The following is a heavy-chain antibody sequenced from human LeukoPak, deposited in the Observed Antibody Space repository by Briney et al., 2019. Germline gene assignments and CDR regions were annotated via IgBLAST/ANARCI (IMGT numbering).Heavy chain of an antibody. CDR1: GYTFTSNY. J-gene: IGHJ6*02. D-gene: IGHD3-22*01. CDR3: ARDLLPYYYDSSGYYYYYYGMDV. CDR2: IYPRDGST. V-gene: IGHV1-2*02. Sequence: ASVKVSCKASGYTFTSNYIHWVRQAPGQGLEWMGMIYPRDGSTSYAQKFQGRVTMTRDTSISTAYMELSRLRSDDTAVYYCARDLLPYYYDSSGYYYYYYGMDVWGQGTTVTVSS.